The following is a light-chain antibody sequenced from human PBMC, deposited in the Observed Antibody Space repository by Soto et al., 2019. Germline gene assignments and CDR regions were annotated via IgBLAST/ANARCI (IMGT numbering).Light chain of an antibody. Sequence: SSPVTLGQPTYISCTSSQNLVHSSGSSYLSWLHQRPGQAPRLLIYKVSNRVSGVPDRFSGSGAGTDFTLKISRVQAEDVGVYYCMHSAYLPRTFGQ. CDR2: KVS. CDR1: QNLVHSSGSSY. CDR3: MHSAYLPRT. J-gene: IGKJ1*01. V-gene: IGKV2-24*01.